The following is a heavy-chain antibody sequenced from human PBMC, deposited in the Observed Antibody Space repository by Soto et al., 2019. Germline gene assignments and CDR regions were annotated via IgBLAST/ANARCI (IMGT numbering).Heavy chain of an antibody. Sequence: ESGGGVVQPGRSLRLSCAASGFTFSSYAMHWVRQAPGKGLEWVAVISYDGSNKYYADSVKGRFAISRDNSKNTLYLQMNSQRAEDTAVYYCARGSYGDYGWYFDLWGRGTLVTVSS. CDR1: GFTFSSYA. V-gene: IGHV3-30*09. J-gene: IGHJ2*01. CDR3: ARGSYGDYGWYFDL. CDR2: ISYDGSNK. D-gene: IGHD4-17*01.